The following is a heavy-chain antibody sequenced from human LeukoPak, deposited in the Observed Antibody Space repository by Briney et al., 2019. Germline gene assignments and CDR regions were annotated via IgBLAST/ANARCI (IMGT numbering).Heavy chain of an antibody. Sequence: PGRSLRLSCAASGFTFSSYAMHWVRQAPGKGLEWVAVISYDGSNKYYADSVKGRFTISRDNSKNTLYLQMNSLRAEDTAVYYCPRDGLRAYSSGWYGFDYWGQGTLVTVSS. J-gene: IGHJ4*02. CDR1: GFTFSSYA. CDR2: ISYDGSNK. V-gene: IGHV3-30*04. D-gene: IGHD6-19*01. CDR3: PRDGLRAYSSGWYGFDY.